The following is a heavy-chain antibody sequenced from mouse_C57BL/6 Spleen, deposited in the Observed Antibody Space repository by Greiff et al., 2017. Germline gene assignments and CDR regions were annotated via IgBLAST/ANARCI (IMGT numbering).Heavy chain of an antibody. CDR2: IHPSDSDT. CDR1: GYTFTSYW. Sequence: VQLQQPGAELVKPGASVKVSCKASGYTFTSYWMHWVKQRPGQGLEWIGRIHPSDSDTNYNQKFKGKATLTVDKSSSTAYIQLSSLTSEDSAVYYCAIGNYGSSYSDYWGQGTTLTVSS. D-gene: IGHD1-1*01. CDR3: AIGNYGSSYSDY. J-gene: IGHJ2*01. V-gene: IGHV1-74*01.